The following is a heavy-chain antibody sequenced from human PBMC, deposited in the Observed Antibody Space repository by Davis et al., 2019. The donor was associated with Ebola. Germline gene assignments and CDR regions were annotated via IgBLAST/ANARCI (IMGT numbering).Heavy chain of an antibody. J-gene: IGHJ4*02. CDR2: IYHSGST. CDR3: ARHGSSSPIDY. Sequence: SETLSLTCAVSGGSISSSNWWSWVRQPPGKGLEWIGEIYHSGSTNYNPSLKSRVTISVDTSKNQFSLKLSSVTAADTAVYYCARHGSSSPIDYWGQGTLVTVSS. V-gene: IGHV4-4*02. D-gene: IGHD6-6*01. CDR1: GGSISSSNW.